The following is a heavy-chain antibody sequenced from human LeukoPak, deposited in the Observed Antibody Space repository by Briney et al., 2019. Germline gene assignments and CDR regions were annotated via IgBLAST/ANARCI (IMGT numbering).Heavy chain of an antibody. CDR1: GFTFGSFG. J-gene: IGHJ4*02. CDR2: ISSSDKFI. Sequence: GGSLRLSCAASGFTFGSFGMNWVRQSPLKGLELVSSISSSDKFIYYADSVKGRFTISRDNAKNSLYLQMNSLRAEDMALYYCAKGGFGELSYYFDYWGQGTLVTVSS. D-gene: IGHD3-10*01. CDR3: AKGGFGELSYYFDY. V-gene: IGHV3-21*04.